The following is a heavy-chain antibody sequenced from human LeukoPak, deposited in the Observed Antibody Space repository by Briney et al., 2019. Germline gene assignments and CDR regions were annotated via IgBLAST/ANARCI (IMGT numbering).Heavy chain of an antibody. J-gene: IGHJ4*02. CDR1: GGFISSSSYY. CDR3: ARSRDKGAFDY. D-gene: IGHD3-16*01. CDR2: IYYSGST. Sequence: PSETLSLTCTVSGGFISSSSYYWGWIRQPPGKGLEWIGSIYYSGSTYYNPSLKSRVTISVDTSKNQFSLKLSSVTAADTAVYYCARSRDKGAFDYWGQGTLVTVSS. V-gene: IGHV4-39*07.